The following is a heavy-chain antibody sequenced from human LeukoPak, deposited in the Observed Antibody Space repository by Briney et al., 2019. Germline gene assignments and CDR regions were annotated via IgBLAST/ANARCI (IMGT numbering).Heavy chain of an antibody. Sequence: GASVKVSCKVSGYTLTELSMHWVRQAPGKGLEWMGGFDPEDGETIYAQKFQGRVTMTRDTSTSTVYMELSSLRSEDTAVYYCARERWDTVTTDPEFDYWGQGTLVTVSS. V-gene: IGHV1-24*01. D-gene: IGHD4-17*01. CDR2: FDPEDGET. CDR3: ARERWDTVTTDPEFDY. CDR1: GYTLTELS. J-gene: IGHJ4*02.